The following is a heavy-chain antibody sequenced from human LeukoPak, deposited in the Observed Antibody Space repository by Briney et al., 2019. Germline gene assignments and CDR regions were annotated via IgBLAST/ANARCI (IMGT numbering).Heavy chain of an antibody. CDR1: GFTFTDYA. CDR3: AKDFPSSGYWDY. CDR2: ISASGGST. J-gene: IGHJ4*02. Sequence: GGSLRLSCAASGFTFTDYAPRWVRQAPGKGLEWVSTISASGGSTYYADCVKGRFTISRDISKNTLYLQMHSLRAEETAVYYCAKDFPSSGYWDYWGQGTVVTVSS. V-gene: IGHV3-23*01. D-gene: IGHD3-22*01.